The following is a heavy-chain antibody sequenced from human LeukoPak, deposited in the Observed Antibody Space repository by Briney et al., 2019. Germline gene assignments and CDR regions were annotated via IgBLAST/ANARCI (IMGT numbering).Heavy chain of an antibody. D-gene: IGHD3-10*01. V-gene: IGHV4-34*01. Sequence: PSETLSLTCAVYGGSFSGYYWSWIRQPPGKGLEWIGETNHSGSTNYNPSLKSRVTISVDTSKNQFSLKLSSVTAADTAVYYCARRGPRITMVRGVTRFDYWGQGTLVTVSS. J-gene: IGHJ4*02. CDR1: GGSFSGYY. CDR2: TNHSGST. CDR3: ARRGPRITMVRGVTRFDY.